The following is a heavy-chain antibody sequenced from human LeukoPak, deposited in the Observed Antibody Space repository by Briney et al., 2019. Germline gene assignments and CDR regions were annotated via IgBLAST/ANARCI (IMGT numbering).Heavy chain of an antibody. CDR3: ARGIAVAESMDV. CDR2: MNPNSGNT. V-gene: IGHV1-8*01. J-gene: IGHJ6*02. Sequence: GASVKVSCKASGYTFTSYDINWVRQATGQGLEWMGWMNPNSGNTGYAQKFQGRVTMTRNTSISTAYMELSSLRSEDTAVYYCARGIAVAESMDVWGQGTTVTVSS. CDR1: GYTFTSYD. D-gene: IGHD6-19*01.